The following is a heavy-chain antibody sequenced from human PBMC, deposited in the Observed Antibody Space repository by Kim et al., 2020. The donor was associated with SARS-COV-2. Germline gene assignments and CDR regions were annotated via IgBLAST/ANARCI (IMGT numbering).Heavy chain of an antibody. J-gene: IGHJ6*02. CDR2: INPSGGST. V-gene: IGHV1-46*01. D-gene: IGHD3-3*01. CDR3: ARGSEYDFWSGYYSPVNGYGMDV. CDR1: GYTFTSYY. Sequence: ASVKVSCKASGYTFTSYYMHWVRQAPGQGLEWMGIINPSGGSTSYAQKFQGRVTMTRDTSTSTVYMELSSLRSEDTAVYYCARGSEYDFWSGYYSPVNGYGMDVWGQGTTVTVSS.